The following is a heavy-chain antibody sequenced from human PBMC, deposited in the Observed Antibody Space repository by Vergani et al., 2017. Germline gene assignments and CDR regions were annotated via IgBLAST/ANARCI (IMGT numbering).Heavy chain of an antibody. CDR3: ARGRRWWSG. CDR1: GGSISSYY. V-gene: IGHV4-4*07. J-gene: IGHJ1*01. CDR2: IYTSGST. Sequence: QVQLQESGPGLVKPSETLSLTCTVSGGSISSYYWSWIRQPAGKGLEWIWRIYTSGSTNYNPPLKSRVTLSVDRSKNQFSLKLRSLTAADTAVYYCARGRRWWSGWSQGSLVTVSS. D-gene: IGHD2-15*01.